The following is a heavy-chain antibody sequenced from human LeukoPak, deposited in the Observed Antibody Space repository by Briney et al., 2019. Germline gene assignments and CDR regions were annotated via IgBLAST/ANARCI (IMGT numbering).Heavy chain of an antibody. CDR1: GYTFTSYG. D-gene: IGHD3-22*01. Sequence: ASVKVSCKASGYTFTSYGISWVRQAPGQGLEWMGWISAYNGNTNYAQKLQGRVTMTTDTSTSTAYMELRSLRSDDTAVYYCARIGDYYDSSGYYHFDYWGQGTLVTVSS. CDR2: ISAYNGNT. V-gene: IGHV1-18*01. J-gene: IGHJ4*02. CDR3: ARIGDYYDSSGYYHFDY.